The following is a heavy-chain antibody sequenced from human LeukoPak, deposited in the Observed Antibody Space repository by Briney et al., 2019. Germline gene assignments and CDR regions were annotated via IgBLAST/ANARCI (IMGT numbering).Heavy chain of an antibody. V-gene: IGHV1-2*02. CDR2: INPNSGGT. J-gene: IGHJ4*02. CDR1: GYTFTGYY. CDR3: ARDYSSSWYYFDY. Sequence: ASVKVSCKASGYTFTGYYMHWVRQAPGQGLEWMGWINPNSGGTNYAQKFQGRVTMSRDTSISTAYMELSRLRSDDAAVYYCARDYSSSWYYFDYWGQGTLVTVSS. D-gene: IGHD6-13*01.